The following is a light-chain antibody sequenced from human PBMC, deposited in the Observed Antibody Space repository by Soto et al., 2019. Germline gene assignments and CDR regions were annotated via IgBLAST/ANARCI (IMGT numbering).Light chain of an antibody. CDR2: EVS. CDR3: SSYTSCSTMV. V-gene: IGLV2-18*02. J-gene: IGLJ2*01. CDR1: SSDVGSYDR. Sequence: QSALTQPPSVSGSPGQSVTISCTGTSSDVGSYDRVSWYQQPPGTAPKLMIYEVSNRPSGVPDRFSGSKSGNTASLIISGLQAEDEADYYCSSYTSCSTMVFGGGTKLTVL.